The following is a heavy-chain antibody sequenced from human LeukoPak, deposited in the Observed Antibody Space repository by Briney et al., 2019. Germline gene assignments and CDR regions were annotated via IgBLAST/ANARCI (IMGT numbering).Heavy chain of an antibody. D-gene: IGHD1-26*01. Sequence: ASVKVSCKASGGTFSNYGIIWVRQAPGQGLEWMGLINPSGTTTNYAQKFRGRVTMTRDLSTSTDYMELSSLRSDDTAVYFCARDNSVGDYAWWFDPWGQGTLVTVSS. J-gene: IGHJ5*02. CDR1: GGTFSNYG. CDR3: ARDNSVGDYAWWFDP. CDR2: INPSGTTT. V-gene: IGHV1-46*01.